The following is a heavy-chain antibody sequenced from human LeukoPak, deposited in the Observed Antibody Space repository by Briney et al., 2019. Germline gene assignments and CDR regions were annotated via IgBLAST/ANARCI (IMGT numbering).Heavy chain of an antibody. D-gene: IGHD3-10*01. CDR2: INPNSGGI. J-gene: IGHJ4*02. CDR3: ALVGMVRGVIITTPFDY. Sequence: GASVKVSCKASGYTFTGYYMHWVRQATGQGLEWMGRINPNSGGINYAHKFQGRVTMTRDTSISTAYMELSRLRSDDTAVYYCALVGMVRGVIITTPFDYWGQGTLVTVSS. V-gene: IGHV1-2*06. CDR1: GYTFTGYY.